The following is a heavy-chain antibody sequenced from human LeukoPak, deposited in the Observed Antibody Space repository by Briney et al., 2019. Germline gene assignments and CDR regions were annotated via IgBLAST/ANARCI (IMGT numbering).Heavy chain of an antibody. CDR3: ARPTGGGDAAYYFDY. J-gene: IGHJ4*02. CDR1: GYTFGGYW. Sequence: GESLKISCKASGYTFGGYWIGWVRQMPGKGLEWMGIIYPGDSDTRYSPSFQGQVTISADKSISTAYLQWSSLKASGTAMYYCARPTGGGDAAYYFDYWGQGTLVTVSS. D-gene: IGHD4-17*01. CDR2: IYPGDSDT. V-gene: IGHV5-51*01.